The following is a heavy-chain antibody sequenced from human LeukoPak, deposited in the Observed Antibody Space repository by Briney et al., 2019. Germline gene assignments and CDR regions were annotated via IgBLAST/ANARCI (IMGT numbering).Heavy chain of an antibody. V-gene: IGHV3-53*01. D-gene: IGHD3-9*01. J-gene: IGHJ4*02. Sequence: GGSLRLSCAASGFTVRRNYMSWVRQAPGRGLEWVSVIYTGGSTYYADSVKGRFTISRDNAKKSLYLQMNSLRAEDTAVYYCARDYDVLTGYFRGGFDYWGQGTLVTVSS. CDR2: IYTGGST. CDR3: ARDYDVLTGYFRGGFDY. CDR1: GFTVRRNY.